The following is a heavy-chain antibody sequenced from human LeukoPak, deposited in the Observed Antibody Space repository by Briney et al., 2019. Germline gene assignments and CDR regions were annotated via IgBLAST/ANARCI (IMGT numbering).Heavy chain of an antibody. CDR1: GFTFSSYS. V-gene: IGHV3-21*01. Sequence: GGSLRLSCAASGFTFSSYSMNWVRQAPGKGLEWVSSISSSSSYIYYADSVKGRFTISRDNAKNSLYLQMNSLRAEDTAVYYCARELYYYDSDYYYYGMDVWGQGTTVTVSS. CDR2: ISSSSSYI. CDR3: ARELYYYDSDYYYYGMDV. D-gene: IGHD3-22*01. J-gene: IGHJ6*02.